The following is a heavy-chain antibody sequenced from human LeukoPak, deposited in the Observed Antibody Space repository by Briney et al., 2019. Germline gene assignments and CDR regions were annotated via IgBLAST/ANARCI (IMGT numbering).Heavy chain of an antibody. V-gene: IGHV3-21*04. D-gene: IGHD5-24*01. Sequence: GGSLRLSCAASGFTFITYTIDWVRQSPGKGLERVSSISSSRDDIYYADSVKGRFTISRDNAKNSLYLQMSSLRAEEMALYYCAKGQDGYTYDANMDVWGKGTTVSVSS. CDR3: AKGQDGYTYDANMDV. J-gene: IGHJ6*04. CDR2: ISSSRDDI. CDR1: GFTFITYT.